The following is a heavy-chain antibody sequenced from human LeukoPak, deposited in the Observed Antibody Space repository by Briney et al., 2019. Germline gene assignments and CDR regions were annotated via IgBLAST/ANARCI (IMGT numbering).Heavy chain of an antibody. Sequence: SQTLLLTCAISGDSVSSNTGIWNWVRQSPSRGLEWLGRTYYRSKWFIDYALSVKGRMTINPDTSKNQFSLQLNSVTPEDTAVYYCARDKVLNGFDIWGQGTMVTVSS. CDR1: GDSVSSNTGI. CDR3: ARDKVLNGFDI. CDR2: TYYRSKWFI. D-gene: IGHD2-8*02. V-gene: IGHV6-1*01. J-gene: IGHJ3*02.